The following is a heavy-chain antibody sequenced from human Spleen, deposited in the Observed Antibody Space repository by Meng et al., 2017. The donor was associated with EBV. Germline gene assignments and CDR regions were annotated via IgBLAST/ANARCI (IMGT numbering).Heavy chain of an antibody. CDR2: ISSSGSTI. Sequence: VQLVESGGGLTQPGGSLRLSCAAFGFIVSSNHMSWIRQAPGKGLEWVSYISSSGSTINYVDSVKGRFTISRDNAKNSLYLQMNSLRAEDTAVYYCARDGGYDDSWGQGTLVTVVS. J-gene: IGHJ5*01. D-gene: IGHD5-12*01. V-gene: IGHV3-11*01. CDR1: GFIVSSNH. CDR3: ARDGGYDDS.